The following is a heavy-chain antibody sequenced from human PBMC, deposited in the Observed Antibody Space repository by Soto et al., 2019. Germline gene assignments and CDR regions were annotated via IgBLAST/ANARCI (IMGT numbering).Heavy chain of an antibody. Sequence: PGESLKISCKGSGYSFTSYWISWVRQMPGKGLEWMGRIDPSDSYTNYSPSFQGHVTISADKSISTAYLQWSSLKASDTAMYYCARRITIFGVARNYYYYGMDVWGQGTTVTVSS. D-gene: IGHD3-3*01. V-gene: IGHV5-10-1*01. CDR1: GYSFTSYW. CDR2: IDPSDSYT. CDR3: ARRITIFGVARNYYYYGMDV. J-gene: IGHJ6*02.